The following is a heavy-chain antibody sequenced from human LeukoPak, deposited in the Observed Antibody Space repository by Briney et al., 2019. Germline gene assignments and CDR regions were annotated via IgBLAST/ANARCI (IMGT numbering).Heavy chain of an antibody. CDR1: GFTFSYYG. J-gene: IGHJ5*01. V-gene: IGHV3-30*03. D-gene: IGHD2-21*01. Sequence: GGSLRLSCAASGFTFSYYGLHWVRQGPGKGLEWVAVISYDGSNKYYADSVKGRFTISRDNARNSLFLQMNSLRAEDTAVYYCARDTDQYGRWGLWWFEYWGQGALVTVSS. CDR3: ARDTDQYGRWGLWWFEY. CDR2: ISYDGSNK.